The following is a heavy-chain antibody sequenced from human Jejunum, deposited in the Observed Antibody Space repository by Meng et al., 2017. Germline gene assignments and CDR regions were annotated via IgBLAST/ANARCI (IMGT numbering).Heavy chain of an antibody. J-gene: IGHJ4*02. V-gene: IGHV3-48*03. CDR2: VSSSGHTI. CDR3: ATIDGGIPFDY. CDR1: GFTFSDFE. D-gene: IGHD4-23*01. Sequence: GESLKISCAASGFTFSDFEMNWVRQAPGKGLEWVSYVSSSGHTIYYADSVKGRFTISRDNAKNSLYLQMKSLRAEDTAVYYCATIDGGIPFDYWGQGTLVTVSS.